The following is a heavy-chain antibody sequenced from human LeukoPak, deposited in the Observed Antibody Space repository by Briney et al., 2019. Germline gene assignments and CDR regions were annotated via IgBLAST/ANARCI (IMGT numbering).Heavy chain of an antibody. V-gene: IGHV1-18*01. Sequence: ASVKVSCKDSGYAFTSYGISWVRQAPGQGLEWMGWISACNGNTNYAQKLQGRVTMTTDTSTSTAYMELRSLRSDDTAVYYCASNVPGARSITGTTDAFDIWGQGTMVTVSS. CDR2: ISACNGNT. J-gene: IGHJ3*02. CDR3: ASNVPGARSITGTTDAFDI. CDR1: GYAFTSYG. D-gene: IGHD1-20*01.